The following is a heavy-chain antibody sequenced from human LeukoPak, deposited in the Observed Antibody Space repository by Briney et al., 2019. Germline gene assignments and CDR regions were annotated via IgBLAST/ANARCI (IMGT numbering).Heavy chain of an antibody. CDR3: ARGPSGSVNNWFDP. CDR1: GGSISSSSYY. D-gene: IGHD2-15*01. CDR2: IYYTGST. J-gene: IGHJ5*02. Sequence: SETLSLTCTVSGGSISSSSYYWGWIRQPPGKGLEWIAYIYYTGSTVYNPSLKSRVTISVDTSKNQFSLTLTSVTAADTAVYYCARGPSGSVNNWFDPWGQGTLVTVSS. V-gene: IGHV4-61*05.